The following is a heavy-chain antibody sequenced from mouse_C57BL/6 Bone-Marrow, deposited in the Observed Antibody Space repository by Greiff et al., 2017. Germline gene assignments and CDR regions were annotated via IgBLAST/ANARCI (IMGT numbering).Heavy chain of an antibody. V-gene: IGHV1-50*01. Sequence: QVQLKQPGAELVKPGASVKLSCKASGYTFTSYWMQWVKQRPGQGLEWIGEIAPSDSYTNYNQKFKGKATLTVDTSSRTAYMQLSSLTAEDSSVYYCAKSHYVSIDRFAYWGQGTLVTVSA. CDR2: IAPSDSYT. CDR3: AKSHYVSIDRFAY. J-gene: IGHJ3*01. D-gene: IGHD1-1*01. CDR1: GYTFTSYW.